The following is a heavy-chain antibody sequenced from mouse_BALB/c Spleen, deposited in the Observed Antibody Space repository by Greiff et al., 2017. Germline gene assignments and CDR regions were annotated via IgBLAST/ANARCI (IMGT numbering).Heavy chain of an antibody. J-gene: IGHJ3*01. CDR2: ISSGGGNT. D-gene: IGHD2-4*01. V-gene: IGHV5-9*03. CDR3: ARYSYYDYERAWFAY. Sequence: EVMLVESGGGLVKPGGSLKLSCAASGFTFSSYTMSWVRQTPEKRLEWVATISSGGGNTYYPDSVKGRFTISRDNAKNNLYLQMSSLRSEDTALYYCARYSYYDYERAWFAYWGQGTLVTVSA. CDR1: GFTFSSYT.